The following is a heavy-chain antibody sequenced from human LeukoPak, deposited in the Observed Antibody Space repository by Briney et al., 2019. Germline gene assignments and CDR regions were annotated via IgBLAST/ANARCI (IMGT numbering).Heavy chain of an antibody. D-gene: IGHD3-16*02. V-gene: IGHV3-23*01. CDR3: AKETLGYRRGLEM. J-gene: IGHJ3*02. Sequence: PGGSLRLSCAASGFTFRNYAMTYVRQAPGKGLEWVASVSGSGTKTYYADSVKGRFTISRDNSKNTVTLGMSSLRGEDTAHYYCAKETLGYRRGLEMWGQGTTVTVSS. CDR1: GFTFRNYA. CDR2: VSGSGTKT.